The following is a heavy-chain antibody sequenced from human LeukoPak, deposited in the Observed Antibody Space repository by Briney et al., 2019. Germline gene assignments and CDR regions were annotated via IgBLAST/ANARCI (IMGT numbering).Heavy chain of an antibody. D-gene: IGHD3-3*01. CDR1: GGSINNYC. CDR2: FDNNGIT. Sequence: SETLSLTCTVSGGSINNYCWSWIRQPPGKGLEWIGFFDNNGITNYNPSLKSRVTISVDTSKNQVSLKLNSVTAADTAVYYCAITIFGVVYDYWGQGTLVTVSS. CDR3: AITIFGVVYDY. V-gene: IGHV4-59*08. J-gene: IGHJ4*02.